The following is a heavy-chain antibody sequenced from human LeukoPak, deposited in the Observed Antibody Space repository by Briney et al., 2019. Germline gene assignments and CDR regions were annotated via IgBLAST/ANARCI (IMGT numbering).Heavy chain of an antibody. D-gene: IGHD2-15*01. CDR3: ARTPYCSGGSCVDY. CDR2: IYYSGST. CDR1: GGSISSSSYY. J-gene: IGHJ4*02. V-gene: IGHV4-39*01. Sequence: SETLSLTCTVSGGSISSSSYYWCWIRQPPGKGLEWSGSIYYSGSTYYNPSLKSRVTISVDTSKNQFSLKLSSVTAAETAVYYCARTPYCSGGSCVDYWGQGTLVTVSS.